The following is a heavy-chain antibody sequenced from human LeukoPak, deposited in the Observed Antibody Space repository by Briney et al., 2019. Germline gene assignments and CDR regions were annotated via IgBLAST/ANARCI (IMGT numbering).Heavy chain of an antibody. CDR1: GYSFTSYW. CDR3: ARQHSSGWYYFDY. CDR2: IYPGDSDT. J-gene: IGHJ4*02. Sequence: GESLKISCKGSGYSFTSYWIGWVRQMPGKGLECMGIIYPGDSDTRYSPSFQGQVTISADKSIRTAYLQWSSLKTSDTAMYYCARQHSSGWYYFDYWGQGTLVTVSS. V-gene: IGHV5-51*01. D-gene: IGHD6-19*01.